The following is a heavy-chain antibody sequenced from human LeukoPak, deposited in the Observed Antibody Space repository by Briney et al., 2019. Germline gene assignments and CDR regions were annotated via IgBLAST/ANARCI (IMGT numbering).Heavy chain of an antibody. Sequence: GGSLRLSCAASGFTFSIYWMHWVREAPGKGLVWVSRINSDGSSTSYADSVKGRFTISRDNAKNTLYLQMNSLRAEDTDVYYCARESEDGYNLGAFDIWGQGTMVTVSS. CDR2: INSDGSST. CDR3: ARESEDGYNLGAFDI. V-gene: IGHV3-74*01. D-gene: IGHD5-24*01. J-gene: IGHJ3*02. CDR1: GFTFSIYW.